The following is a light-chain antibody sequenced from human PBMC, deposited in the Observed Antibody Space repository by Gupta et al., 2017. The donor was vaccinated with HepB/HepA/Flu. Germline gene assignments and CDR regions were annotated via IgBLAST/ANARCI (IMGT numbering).Light chain of an antibody. Sequence: QSSLPPPAPVSGSPGPSITISCTGTTSDVGRYNVVSWYQKHPGQAPKLLIYEVTKRPSGVSNRFSGSKSGNTASLTISGLQAEDEADYYCCSYEGSSTFVVFGGGTKLTVL. CDR1: TSDVGRYNV. J-gene: IGLJ2*01. CDR3: CSYEGSSTFVV. V-gene: IGLV2-23*02. CDR2: EVT.